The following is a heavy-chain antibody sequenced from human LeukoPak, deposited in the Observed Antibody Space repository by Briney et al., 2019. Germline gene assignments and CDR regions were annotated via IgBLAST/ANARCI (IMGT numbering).Heavy chain of an antibody. CDR3: AKDLDSGYDYGGFDY. D-gene: IGHD5-12*01. CDR2: IRYDGSNK. V-gene: IGHV3-30*02. CDR1: GFTFSSYG. J-gene: IGHJ4*02. Sequence: PGGSLRPSCAASGFTFSSYGMHWVRQAPGKGLEWVAFIRYDGSNKYYADSVKGRFTISRDNSKNTLYLQMNSLRAEDTAVYYCAKDLDSGYDYGGFDYWGQGTLVTVSS.